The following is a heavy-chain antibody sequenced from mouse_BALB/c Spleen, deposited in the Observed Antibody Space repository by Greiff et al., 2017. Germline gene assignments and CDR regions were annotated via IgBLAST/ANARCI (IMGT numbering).Heavy chain of an antibody. D-gene: IGHD2-10*02. J-gene: IGHJ4*01. V-gene: IGHV7-1*02. CDR1: GFTFSDFY. CDR2: SRNKANDYTT. CDR3: ARDEGYGFYYAMDY. Sequence: EVNVVESGGGLVQPGGSLRLSCATSGFTFSDFYMEWVRQPPGKRLEWIAASRNKANDYTTEYSASVKGRFIVSRDTSQSILYLQMNALRAEDTAIYYCARDEGYGFYYAMDYWGQGTSVTVSS.